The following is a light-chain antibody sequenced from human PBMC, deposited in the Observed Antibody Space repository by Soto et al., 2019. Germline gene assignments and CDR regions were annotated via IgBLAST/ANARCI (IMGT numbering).Light chain of an antibody. CDR2: GTY. V-gene: IGKV3-15*01. CDR3: QQYHNWPPLT. J-gene: IGKJ2*01. CDR1: QSVSTN. Sequence: EIVMTQSPATLSVSPGGRATLSCRASQSVSTNLAWYQQKPGQAPRLLIYGTYTRATGIPARFSGSGSSTDFTLTINRLQSEDFEVYYCQQYHNWPPLTFGQGTKLEIK.